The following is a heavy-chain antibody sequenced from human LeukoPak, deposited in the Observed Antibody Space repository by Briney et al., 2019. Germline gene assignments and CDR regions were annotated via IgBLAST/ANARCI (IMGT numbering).Heavy chain of an antibody. V-gene: IGHV4-34*01. CDR2: INHSGST. J-gene: IGHJ4*02. CDR3: ARGFSWVSSSLGY. CDR1: GGSSSGYY. Sequence: SETLSLTCAVYGGSSSGYYWSWIRQPPGKGLEWIGEINHSGSTNYNPSLKSRVTISVDTSKNQFSLKLSSVTAADTAVYYCARGFSWVSSSLGYWGQGTLVTVSS. D-gene: IGHD6-13*01.